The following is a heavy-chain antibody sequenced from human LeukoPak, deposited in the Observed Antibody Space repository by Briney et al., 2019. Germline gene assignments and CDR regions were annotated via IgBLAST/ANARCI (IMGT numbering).Heavy chain of an antibody. CDR2: IGKSSENI. D-gene: IGHD2-15*01. CDR3: ARDNRWNFDF. Sequence: GGSLRLSCAVSGFTFSAYSMNWVRQAPGKGLEWVSYIGKSSENIAYADSVKGRCTISRDDAKNSLYLQMNSLRDEDTAVYYCARDNRWNFDFWGQGILVTVSS. CDR1: GFTFSAYS. V-gene: IGHV3-48*02. J-gene: IGHJ4*02.